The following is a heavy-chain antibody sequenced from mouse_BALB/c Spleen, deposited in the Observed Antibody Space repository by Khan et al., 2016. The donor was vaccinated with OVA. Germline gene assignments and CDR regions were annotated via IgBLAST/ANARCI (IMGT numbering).Heavy chain of an antibody. V-gene: IGHV3-2*02. CDR2: ISYSGGT. D-gene: IGHD1-1*01. J-gene: IGHJ2*01. CDR1: GYSITTGYA. Sequence: EVQLQESGPGLVKPSQSLSLTCTVTGYSITTGYAWNWIRQFPGNKLEWMGYISYSGGTSYNPSLKSRISITRYTSKNQFFLQLYSVTTEDTASYYCARENYYGYYFDYGGQGTPLTVSS. CDR3: ARENYYGYYFDY.